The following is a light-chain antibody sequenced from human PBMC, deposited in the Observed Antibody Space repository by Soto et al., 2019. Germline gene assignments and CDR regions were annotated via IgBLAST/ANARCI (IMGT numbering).Light chain of an antibody. CDR2: GAS. Sequence: EIVLTQSPGTLSLSPGERATLSCRASQSVSTRSLAWYQQKPGQAPRLLISGASSRAADIPDRFSGGGSGTDFTLTISSLEPEDFAVYYCQQRSNWPLTFGGGTKVDIK. V-gene: IGKV3D-20*02. J-gene: IGKJ4*01. CDR1: QSVSTRS. CDR3: QQRSNWPLT.